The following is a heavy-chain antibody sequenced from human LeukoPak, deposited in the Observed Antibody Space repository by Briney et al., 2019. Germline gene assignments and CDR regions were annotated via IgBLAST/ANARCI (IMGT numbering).Heavy chain of an antibody. V-gene: IGHV4-61*05. Sequence: SETLSLTCTVSGYSISSGYYWGWIRQPPGKGLEWIGYIYYSGSTNYNPSLKSRVTILVDTSKNQFSLKLSSVTAADTAVYYCARGHPPHCSSTSCPFYWGQGTLVTVSS. J-gene: IGHJ4*02. CDR3: ARGHPPHCSSTSCPFY. CDR1: GYSISSGYY. CDR2: IYYSGST. D-gene: IGHD2-2*01.